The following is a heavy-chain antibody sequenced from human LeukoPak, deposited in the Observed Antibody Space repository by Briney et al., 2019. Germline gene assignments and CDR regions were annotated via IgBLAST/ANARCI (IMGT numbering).Heavy chain of an antibody. CDR1: GFTFDDYA. V-gene: IGHV3-9*01. CDR2: ISWNSGSI. J-gene: IGHJ4*02. D-gene: IGHD6-19*01. CDR3: AKDMGSGLDY. Sequence: PGRSLRLSCAASGFTFDDYAMHWVRQAPGKGLGWVSGISWNSGSIGYADSVKGRFTISRDNAKNSLYLQMNSLRAEDTALYYCAKDMGSGLDYWGQGTLVTVSS.